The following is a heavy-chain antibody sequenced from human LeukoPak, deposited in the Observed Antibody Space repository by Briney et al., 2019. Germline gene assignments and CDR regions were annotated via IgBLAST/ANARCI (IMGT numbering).Heavy chain of an antibody. CDR2: IKQDGTEK. J-gene: IGHJ4*02. Sequence: PGGSLRLSCAASGFTFSTYWTSWVRQAPGKGLEWVANIKQDGTEKYYVDSVKGRFTISRDNAKKSLYLQMNSLRAEDTAVYYCARDRLGAEYDYWGQGTLVSVSS. D-gene: IGHD3-16*01. V-gene: IGHV3-7*01. CDR1: GFTFSTYW. CDR3: ARDRLGAEYDY.